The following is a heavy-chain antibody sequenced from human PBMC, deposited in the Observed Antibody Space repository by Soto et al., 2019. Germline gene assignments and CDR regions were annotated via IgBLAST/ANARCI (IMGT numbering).Heavy chain of an antibody. D-gene: IGHD2-8*01. CDR3: ARGHFYGYAIPWYFDL. CDR2: ISGDGTDK. CDR1: GFTFSTYG. V-gene: IGHV3-30*19. J-gene: IGHJ2*01. Sequence: QVQLVESGGGVVQLGRSLRLSCAASGFTFSTYGIHWVRQAPGKGLEWVAAISGDGTDKYYADSVKGRFTISRDNSKNTVYLHIDTLRVEDTTVYYCARGHFYGYAIPWYFDLWGRGTLVTVSS.